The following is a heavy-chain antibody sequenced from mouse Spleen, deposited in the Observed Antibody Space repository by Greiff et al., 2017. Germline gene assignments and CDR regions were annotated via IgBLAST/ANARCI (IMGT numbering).Heavy chain of an antibody. CDR2: ISTYYGDA. CDR3: AREGRYDWYFDV. CDR1: GYTFTDYA. J-gene: IGHJ1*01. D-gene: IGHD2-14*01. Sequence: QVQLQQSGAELVRPGVSVKISCKGSGYTFTDYAMHWVKQSHAKSLEWIGVISTYYGDASYNQKFKGKATMTVDKSSSTAYMELARLTSEDSAIYYCAREGRYDWYFDVWGAGTTVTVSS. V-gene: IGHV1S137*01.